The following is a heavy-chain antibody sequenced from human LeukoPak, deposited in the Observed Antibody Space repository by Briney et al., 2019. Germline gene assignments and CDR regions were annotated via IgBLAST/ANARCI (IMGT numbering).Heavy chain of an antibody. J-gene: IGHJ4*02. CDR2: IKSKTDAEIT. V-gene: IGHV3-15*01. Sequence: GGSLRPSRAVSGLSLGTAWTAWVRQAPGKGLEWVGRIKSKTDAEITDYAAAVKGRFTISRDDSENTLYLQKMSRKSEDAMVYYCRGDDNGGYSIDYWGQGVLVTVSS. D-gene: IGHD3-22*01. CDR3: RGDDNGGYSIDY. CDR1: GLSLGTAW.